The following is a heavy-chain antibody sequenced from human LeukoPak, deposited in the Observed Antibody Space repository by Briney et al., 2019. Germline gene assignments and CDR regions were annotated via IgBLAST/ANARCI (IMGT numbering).Heavy chain of an antibody. V-gene: IGHV1-2*04. D-gene: IGHD4-17*01. J-gene: IGHJ3*02. Sequence: ASLKVSCKASGYTFTSYDINWVRQATGQGLEWMGWMNPNSSGTNYAQKFQGWVTMTRDTSISTAYVELSRLRSDDTAVYYCARTSPPYGDDAFDIWGQGTMVTVSS. CDR1: GYTFTSYD. CDR2: MNPNSSGT. CDR3: ARTSPPYGDDAFDI.